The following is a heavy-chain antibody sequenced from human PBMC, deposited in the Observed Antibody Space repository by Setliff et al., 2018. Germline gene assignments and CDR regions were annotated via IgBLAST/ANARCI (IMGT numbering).Heavy chain of an antibody. CDR3: ARGINSVSWTPKY. D-gene: IGHD6-13*01. CDR1: GASINRDY. J-gene: IGHJ4*02. V-gene: IGHV4-4*08. Sequence: SETLSLTCSVSGASINRDYWNWIRRPPGKGLEWIGYIYPDGTTNYNPSLKSRMTISLDMSKNQFSLTLRSVTAADTAMYYCARGINSVSWTPKYWGRGTLVTVSS. CDR2: IYPDGTT.